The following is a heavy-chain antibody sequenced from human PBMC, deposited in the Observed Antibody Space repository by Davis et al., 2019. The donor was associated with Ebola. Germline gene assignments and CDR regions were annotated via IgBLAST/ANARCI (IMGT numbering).Heavy chain of an antibody. J-gene: IGHJ3*02. CDR2: ISGSGGST. V-gene: IGHV3-23*01. D-gene: IGHD3-22*01. CDR3: AKDGHYDTSGYWDAFDI. Sequence: GESLKISCAASGFTFSSYAMSWVRQAPGKGLEWVSAISGSGGSTYCADSVKGRFTISRDNSKNTLYLQMNSLRAEDTAVYYCAKDGHYDTSGYWDAFDIWGQGTMVTVSS. CDR1: GFTFSSYA.